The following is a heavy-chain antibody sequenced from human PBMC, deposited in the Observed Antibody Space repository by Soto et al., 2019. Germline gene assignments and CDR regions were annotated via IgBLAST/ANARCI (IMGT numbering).Heavy chain of an antibody. J-gene: IGHJ1*01. CDR3: ARQYDGGAGSYYHRPFAG. D-gene: IGHD3-10*01. V-gene: IGHV4-39*01. CDR2: IYYSGNT. CDR1: GGSISSSSYY. Sequence: SETLSLTCTVSGGSISSSSYYWGWIRQPPGKGLEWIGSIYYSGNTYYNPSLKSRVTISVDTAKNQFSLKLSSVTAADTAVYYCARQYDGGAGSYYHRPFAGWGQGTLVTGAS.